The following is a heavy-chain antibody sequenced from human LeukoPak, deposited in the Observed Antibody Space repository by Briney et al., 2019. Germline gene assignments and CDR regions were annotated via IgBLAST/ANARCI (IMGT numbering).Heavy chain of an antibody. CDR2: IYYSGST. J-gene: IGHJ4*02. D-gene: IGHD6-19*01. CDR1: GGSISSYY. CDR3: ARDRSGPNVRYSSGWWGIDY. V-gene: IGHV4-59*01. Sequence: PSETLSLTCTVSGGSISSYYWSWIRQPPGKGLEWIGYIYYSGSTNYNPSLKSRVTISVDTSKNQFSLKLSSVTAADTAVYYCARDRSGPNVRYSSGWWGIDYWGQGTLVTVSS.